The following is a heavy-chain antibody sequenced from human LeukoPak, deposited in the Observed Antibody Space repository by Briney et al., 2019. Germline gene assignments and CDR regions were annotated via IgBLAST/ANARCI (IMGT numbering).Heavy chain of an antibody. CDR2: IRYDGSNK. J-gene: IGHJ2*01. CDR3: AKGLGYCSSTSCFWSDFRYWYFDL. V-gene: IGHV3-30*02. D-gene: IGHD2-2*01. Sequence: GGSVTHSCAASGFTFSSYGMYWVRQAPGKGLEWVAFIRYDGSNKYYADSVKGRFTISRDNSKNTLYLQMNSLRAEDTAVYYCAKGLGYCSSTSCFWSDFRYWYFDLWGRGTLVTVSS. CDR1: GFTFSSYG.